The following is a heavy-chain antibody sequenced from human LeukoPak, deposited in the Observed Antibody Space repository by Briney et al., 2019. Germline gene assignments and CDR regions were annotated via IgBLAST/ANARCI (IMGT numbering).Heavy chain of an antibody. CDR1: GCTFSSYS. J-gene: IGHJ4*02. V-gene: IGHV3-21*01. CDR3: ARSFNPGYGDSL. Sequence: PGGSLRLSCAASGCTFSSYSMNWVRQAPGKGLEWVSSISSSSSYIYYADSVKGRFTISRDNAKNSLYLQMNSLRAEDTAVYYCARSFNPGYGDSLWGQGTLVTVSS. D-gene: IGHD4-17*01. CDR2: ISSSSSYI.